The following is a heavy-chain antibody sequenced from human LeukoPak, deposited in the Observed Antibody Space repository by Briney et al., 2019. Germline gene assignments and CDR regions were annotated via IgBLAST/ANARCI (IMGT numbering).Heavy chain of an antibody. CDR3: ARGYDFWSGLFDY. CDR1: GGSISSYY. J-gene: IGHJ4*02. D-gene: IGHD3-3*01. V-gene: IGHV4-59*01. CDR2: IYYSGST. Sequence: PSETLSLTCTVSGGSISSYYWSWIRQPPGKGLEWIGYIYYSGSTNYNPSLKSRVTISVDTSKNPFSLKLSSVTAANTAVYYCARGYDFWSGLFDYWGQGTLVTVSS.